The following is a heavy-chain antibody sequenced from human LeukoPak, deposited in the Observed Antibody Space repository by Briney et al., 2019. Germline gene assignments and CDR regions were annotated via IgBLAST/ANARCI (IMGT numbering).Heavy chain of an antibody. V-gene: IGHV1-2*02. Sequence: ASVKVSCKASGYTFTGYYMHRVRQAPGQGLEGMGWINPDSGGTNYAQKFQGRVTMTRDTSISKAYLELSRLRSDDTAVYYCASGRQGDGYSYYFDYWGQGTLVTVSS. D-gene: IGHD5-24*01. CDR3: ASGRQGDGYSYYFDY. CDR2: INPDSGGT. CDR1: GYTFTGYY. J-gene: IGHJ4*02.